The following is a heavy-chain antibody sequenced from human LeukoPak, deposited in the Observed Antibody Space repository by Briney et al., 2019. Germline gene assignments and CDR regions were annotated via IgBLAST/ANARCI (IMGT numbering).Heavy chain of an antibody. Sequence: GGSLRLSCAASGFAFSTFWMHWVRQAPGKGLEWVADIKQDGSEKYYMDSVMGRFTISRDNAKNSLYLQMNSLRAEDTAIYYCTRVGYIDEGIDYWGQGTLVTVSS. CDR2: IKQDGSEK. CDR1: GFAFSTFW. CDR3: TRVGYIDEGIDY. J-gene: IGHJ4*02. V-gene: IGHV3-7*04. D-gene: IGHD5-24*01.